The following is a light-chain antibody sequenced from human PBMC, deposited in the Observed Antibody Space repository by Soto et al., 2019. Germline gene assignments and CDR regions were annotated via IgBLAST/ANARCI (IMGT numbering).Light chain of an antibody. V-gene: IGKV1-27*01. CDR1: PGISNY. Sequence: DIQMTQSLSSLSASVGDRVTITCRASPGISNYLAWYQQIQGKVPKLLISAASTLLSGVPSRFSDSASVTDFTLTIISLHPEDLSIYFWQKYNNNPAFSGGTKGESK. CDR2: AAS. J-gene: IGKJ4*01. CDR3: QKYNNNPA.